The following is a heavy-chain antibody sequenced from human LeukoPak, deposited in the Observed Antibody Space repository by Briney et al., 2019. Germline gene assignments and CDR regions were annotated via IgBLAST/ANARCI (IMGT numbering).Heavy chain of an antibody. J-gene: IGHJ4*02. Sequence: SGTLSLTCAVSGGSISSSNWWSWVRQPPGKGLEWIGEIYHSGSTNYNPSLKSRVTISVDKSKNKFSLKLSSVTAADTAVYYCARGGVTMVRGVTFFDYWGQGTLVTVSS. CDR2: IYHSGST. V-gene: IGHV4-4*02. CDR3: ARGGVTMVRGVTFFDY. D-gene: IGHD3-10*01. CDR1: GGSISSSNW.